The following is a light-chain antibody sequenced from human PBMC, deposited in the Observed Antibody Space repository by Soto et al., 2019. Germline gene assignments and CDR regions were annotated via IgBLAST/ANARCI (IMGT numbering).Light chain of an antibody. Sequence: QSVLTQPPSVSGAPGQRVTISCTGSSSYIGAGYDVHWYQQLPGTAPKLLIYANTNRPSGVPDRFSGSKSGTSAYLAITGIQAEDEADYYCQSYDDSLGGHVIFGGGTKLNVL. J-gene: IGLJ2*01. CDR3: QSYDDSLGGHVI. CDR2: ANT. CDR1: SSYIGAGYD. V-gene: IGLV1-40*01.